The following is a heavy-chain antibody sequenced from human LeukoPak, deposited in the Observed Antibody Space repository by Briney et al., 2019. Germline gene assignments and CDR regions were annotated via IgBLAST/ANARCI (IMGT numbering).Heavy chain of an antibody. D-gene: IGHD3-22*01. CDR2: ISGSGGST. J-gene: IGHJ4*02. CDR3: AKIGRMYYYDSSGYNDY. Sequence: PGGPLRLSCAASGFTFSSYAMSWVRQAPGKGLEWVSAISGSGGSTYYADSVKGRFTISRDNSKNTLYLQMNSLRAEDTAVYYCAKIGRMYYYDSSGYNDYWGQGTLVTVSS. CDR1: GFTFSSYA. V-gene: IGHV3-23*01.